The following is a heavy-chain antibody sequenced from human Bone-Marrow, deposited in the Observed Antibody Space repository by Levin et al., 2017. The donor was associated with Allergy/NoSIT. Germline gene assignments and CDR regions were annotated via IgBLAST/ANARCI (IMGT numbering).Heavy chain of an antibody. Sequence: LSLTCAASGFTFRDYQISWIRQTPGKGLEWVSYISTSGNTLYYADSVKGRFTISRDNARNSLDLEMDSLRAEDTAVYYCARVAMTRNWYFDLWGRGTLVTVSS. CDR1: GFTFRDYQ. J-gene: IGHJ2*01. CDR3: ARVAMTRNWYFDL. D-gene: IGHD2-2*01. V-gene: IGHV3-11*01. CDR2: ISTSGNTL.